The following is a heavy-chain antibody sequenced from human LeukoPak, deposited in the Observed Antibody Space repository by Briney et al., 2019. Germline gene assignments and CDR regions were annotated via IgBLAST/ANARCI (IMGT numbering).Heavy chain of an antibody. CDR1: GYTFTGYY. V-gene: IGHV1-2*02. CDR2: VSPNSGGT. J-gene: IGHJ4*02. D-gene: IGHD1-26*01. CDR3: AREWELLPFDY. Sequence: ASVKVSCKASGYTFTGYYMHWVRQAPGQGLEWMGWVSPNSGGTNYAQKFQGRVTMTRDTSISTAYMELSRLRSDDTAVYYCAREWELLPFDYWGQGTLVTVSS.